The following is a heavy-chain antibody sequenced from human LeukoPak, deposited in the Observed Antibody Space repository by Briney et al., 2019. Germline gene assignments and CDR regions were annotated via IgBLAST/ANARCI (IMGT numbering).Heavy chain of an antibody. Sequence: GGSLRLSCAASGFTFNSYEMNWVRQAPGKGLEWFSYISSSGSRINYADSVKGRFTISRDNANNSLYLQMNSLRAEDTAVYYCARDQSYYDILTGYYIYYFDYWGQGTLVTVCS. V-gene: IGHV3-48*03. J-gene: IGHJ4*02. CDR1: GFTFNSYE. CDR2: ISSSGSRI. CDR3: ARDQSYYDILTGYYIYYFDY. D-gene: IGHD3-9*01.